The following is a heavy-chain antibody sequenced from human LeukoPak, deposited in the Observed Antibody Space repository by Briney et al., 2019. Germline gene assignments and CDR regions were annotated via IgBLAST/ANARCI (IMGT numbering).Heavy chain of an antibody. CDR3: AKRLSANYYDSSGYYYDY. D-gene: IGHD3-22*01. CDR2: ISSSSRYI. Sequence: GGSLRLSCAASGFNFSSYTMNWVRQAPGKGLEWVSSISSSSRYIYYADSLKGRFTISRDNAKNSLYLQMNSLRAEDTAVYYCAKRLSANYYDSSGYYYDYWGQGTLVTVSS. V-gene: IGHV3-21*01. CDR1: GFNFSSYT. J-gene: IGHJ4*02.